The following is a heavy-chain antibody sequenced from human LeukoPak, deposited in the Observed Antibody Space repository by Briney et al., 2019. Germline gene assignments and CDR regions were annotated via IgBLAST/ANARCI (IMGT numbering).Heavy chain of an antibody. D-gene: IGHD2-21*02. CDR3: AKDTAWGVTAIFDY. V-gene: IGHV3-30*18. CDR2: ISYDGSNK. CDR1: GFTFSSYG. J-gene: IGHJ4*02. Sequence: GGSLRLSCAASGFTFSSYGMHWVRQAQGKGLEWVAVISYDGSNKYYADSVKGRFTISRDNSKNTLYLQMNSLRAEDTAVYYCAKDTAWGVTAIFDYWGQGTLVTVSS.